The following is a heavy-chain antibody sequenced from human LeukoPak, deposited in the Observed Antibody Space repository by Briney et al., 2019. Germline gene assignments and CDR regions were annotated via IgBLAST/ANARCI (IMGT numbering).Heavy chain of an antibody. Sequence: AGGSLRLSCAASGFTFSTYGMHWVRQAPGKGLEWVSAISGSGGSTYYADSVKGRFTISRDNSKNTLYLQMNSLRAEDTAVYYCAKDLRSNYVNFDYWGQGTLVTVSS. CDR1: GFTFSTYG. J-gene: IGHJ4*02. D-gene: IGHD4-11*01. CDR2: ISGSGGST. CDR3: AKDLRSNYVNFDY. V-gene: IGHV3-23*01.